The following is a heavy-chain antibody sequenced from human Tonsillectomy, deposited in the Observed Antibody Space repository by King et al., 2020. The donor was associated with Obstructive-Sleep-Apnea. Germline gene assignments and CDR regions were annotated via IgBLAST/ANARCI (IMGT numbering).Heavy chain of an antibody. J-gene: IGHJ4*02. Sequence: VQLVESGGGVVHPWRSLRLSCAASGFTFSSYAMHWVRQAPGKGLEGVAVISYDGSNKYYADSVKGRFTISRDNSKHTLYLQMNSLRAEDTAVYYCASTLWFGELSRNDYWGQGTLVTVSS. V-gene: IGHV3-30*04. CDR2: ISYDGSNK. CDR3: ASTLWFGELSRNDY. CDR1: GFTFSSYA. D-gene: IGHD3-10*01.